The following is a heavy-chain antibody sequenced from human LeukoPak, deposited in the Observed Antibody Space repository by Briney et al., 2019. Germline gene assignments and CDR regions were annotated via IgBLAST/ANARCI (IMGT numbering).Heavy chain of an antibody. D-gene: IGHD3-9*01. Sequence: ASVKVSCKASGYTFTSYGISWVRQAPGQGLEWMGWISAYNGNTNYAQKLQGRVTMTTDTSTSTAYMELRSLRSDDTAVYYYARAPSLLRYFDWLLYEPQIDYWGQGTLVTVSS. CDR3: ARAPSLLRYFDWLLYEPQIDY. CDR2: ISAYNGNT. V-gene: IGHV1-18*01. J-gene: IGHJ4*02. CDR1: GYTFTSYG.